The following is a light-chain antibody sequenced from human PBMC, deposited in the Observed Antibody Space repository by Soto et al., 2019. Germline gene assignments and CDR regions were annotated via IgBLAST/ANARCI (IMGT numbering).Light chain of an antibody. Sequence: DIPMTQSPSSLSASVGDRVTITCRASQGINNYVAWYQQKPGKPPKLLIYAASTLQSGVPSRFSGSGSGTDXTLTINSLQPEDVATYSCQKYSSVPVFGPGTKVDIK. J-gene: IGKJ3*01. CDR1: QGINNY. CDR3: QKYSSVPV. V-gene: IGKV1-27*01. CDR2: AAS.